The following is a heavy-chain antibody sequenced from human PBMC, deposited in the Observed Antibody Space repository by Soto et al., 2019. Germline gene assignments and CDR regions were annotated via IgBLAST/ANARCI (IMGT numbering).Heavy chain of an antibody. Sequence: GASVKVSCKASGGTFSSYAISWVRQAPGQGLEWMGGIIPIFGTANYAQKFQGRVTITADESTSTAYMELSSLRSEDTAVYYCARGTALSIAARGFNFDYWGQGTLVTVSS. V-gene: IGHV1-69*13. CDR3: ARGTALSIAARGFNFDY. D-gene: IGHD6-6*01. CDR1: GGTFSSYA. J-gene: IGHJ4*02. CDR2: IIPIFGTA.